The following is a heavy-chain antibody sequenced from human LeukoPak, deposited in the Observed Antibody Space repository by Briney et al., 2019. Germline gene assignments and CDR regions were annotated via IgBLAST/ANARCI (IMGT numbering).Heavy chain of an antibody. Sequence: PGGSLRLSCALSGFTFSSYWMSWVRQAPGKGLEWVANIKQDRSEKYYVDSVKGRFTISRDNAKNSLYLQMNSLRAEDTAVYYCARKAYGLDVWGKGTTVTVSS. J-gene: IGHJ6*04. CDR2: IKQDRSEK. CDR1: GFTFSSYW. V-gene: IGHV3-7*03. CDR3: ARKAYGLDV.